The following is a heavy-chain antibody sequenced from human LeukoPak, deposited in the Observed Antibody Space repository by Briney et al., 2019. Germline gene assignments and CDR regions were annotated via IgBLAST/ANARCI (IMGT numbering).Heavy chain of an antibody. CDR3: AKDGAGFFDY. V-gene: IGHV3-30*18. J-gene: IGHJ4*02. CDR2: ISYDGSNK. CDR1: GFTFSSYG. Sequence: GRSLRLSCAASGFTFSSYGMHRVRQAPGKGLEWVAVISYDGSNKYYADSVKGRFTISRDNSKNTLYLQMNSLRAEDTAVYYCAKDGAGFFDYWGQGTLVTVSS. D-gene: IGHD3-16*01.